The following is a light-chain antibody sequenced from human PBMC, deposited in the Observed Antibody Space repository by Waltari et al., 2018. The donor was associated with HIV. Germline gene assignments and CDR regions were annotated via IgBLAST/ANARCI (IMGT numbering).Light chain of an antibody. CDR1: SSNICANT. CDR2: NDD. Sequence: QSVLTQPPSAPGTSGQRVAFSCSGRSSNICANTDNWYQQVPGAAPKLLIYNDDQRPSGVPDRFSGSKSGTSASLAINGLQSEDEGTYYCSTWQDGLNGVLFGGGTELAVL. V-gene: IGLV1-44*01. CDR3: STWQDGLNGVL. J-gene: IGLJ2*01.